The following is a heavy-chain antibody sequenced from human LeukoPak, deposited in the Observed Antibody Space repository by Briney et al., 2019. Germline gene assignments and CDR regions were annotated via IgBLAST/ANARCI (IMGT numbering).Heavy chain of an antibody. D-gene: IGHD5-24*01. Sequence: GGSLRLSCAASGFTFSGYGMHWVRQAPGKGLEWVAFIRYDGSNKYYADSVKGRFTISRDNSKNTLYLQMNSLRAEDTAVYYCAKALMATTYYFDYWGQGTLVTVSS. CDR2: IRYDGSNK. J-gene: IGHJ4*02. CDR1: GFTFSGYG. CDR3: AKALMATTYYFDY. V-gene: IGHV3-30*02.